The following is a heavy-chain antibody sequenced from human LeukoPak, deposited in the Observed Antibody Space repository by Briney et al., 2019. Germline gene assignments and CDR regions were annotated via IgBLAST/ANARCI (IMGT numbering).Heavy chain of an antibody. V-gene: IGHV1-8*01. Sequence: GASVKVSCKASGYTFTSYDINWVRQATGQGPEWMGWMNPNNGNTGNAQKFQGRVIMTRNTSISTAYMELSSLRSEDTAVYYCALSLVAAGIGALYWGQGTLVTVSS. D-gene: IGHD6-13*01. CDR1: GYTFTSYD. CDR3: ALSLVAAGIGALY. J-gene: IGHJ4*02. CDR2: MNPNNGNT.